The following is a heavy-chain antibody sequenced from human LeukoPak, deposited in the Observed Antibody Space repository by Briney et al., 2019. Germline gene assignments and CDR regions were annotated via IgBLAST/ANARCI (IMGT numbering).Heavy chain of an antibody. J-gene: IGHJ4*02. CDR2: IRSSSTYI. V-gene: IGHV3-21*01. D-gene: IGHD2-21*02. Sequence: KPGGSLRLSCAASGFTFSSYSMNWVRQAPGKGLEWVSSIRSSSTYIYYADSVKGRFTISRDNANNSLYLQMNSLRAEDTAVYYCARDQAYCGGDCYPDYWGQGTLVTVSS. CDR1: GFTFSSYS. CDR3: ARDQAYCGGDCYPDY.